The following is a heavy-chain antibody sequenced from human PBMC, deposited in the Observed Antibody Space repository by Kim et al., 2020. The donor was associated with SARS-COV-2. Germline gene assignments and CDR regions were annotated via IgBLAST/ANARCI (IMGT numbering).Heavy chain of an antibody. V-gene: IGHV3-11*05. CDR2: YT. D-gene: IGHD4-17*01. J-gene: IGHJ4*02. Sequence: YTNYAESVKGRFTISRDNAKNSLYLQMNSLRAEDTAVYYCAREGGTTVSYWGQGTLVTVSS. CDR3: AREGGTTVSY.